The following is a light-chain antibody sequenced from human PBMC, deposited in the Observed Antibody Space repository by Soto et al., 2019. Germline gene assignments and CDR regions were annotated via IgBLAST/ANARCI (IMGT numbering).Light chain of an antibody. CDR1: QSISSY. V-gene: IGKV1-39*01. CDR2: AAS. J-gene: IGKJ5*01. Sequence: DIQMTQSPSSLSASVGDRVTLXXRASQSISSYLNWYQQKPGKAPKXLIYAASSLQSGGPSRFSGSGSGTDFTLTISSLQPEDFATYYCQQSYSTSITFGQGTRLENK. CDR3: QQSYSTSIT.